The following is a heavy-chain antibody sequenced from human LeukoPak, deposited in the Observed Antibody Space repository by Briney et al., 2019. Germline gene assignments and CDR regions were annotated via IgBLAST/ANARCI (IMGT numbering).Heavy chain of an antibody. Sequence: ASVKVSCKASGYTFTGYYMHWVRQAPGQGLQWMAWINPNSGGTSSAQKFQGRVTVTTDTTISTAYMELRSLRSDDTAVYYCARVELGQWLVQRADYWGQGTLVTVSS. D-gene: IGHD6-19*01. CDR3: ARVELGQWLVQRADY. V-gene: IGHV1-2*02. CDR2: INPNSGGT. J-gene: IGHJ4*02. CDR1: GYTFTGYY.